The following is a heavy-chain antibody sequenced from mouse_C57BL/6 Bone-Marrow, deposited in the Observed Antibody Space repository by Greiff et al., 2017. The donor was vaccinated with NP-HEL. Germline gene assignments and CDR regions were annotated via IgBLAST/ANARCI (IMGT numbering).Heavy chain of an antibody. Sequence: VQLQQSGPELVKPGASVKISCKASGYSFTGYYMNWVKQSPEKSLEWIGEINPSTGGTTYNQKFKAKATLTVDKSSSTAYMQLKSLTSEDSAVYYCASAVLLYGSSGDWYFDVWGTGTTVTVSS. D-gene: IGHD1-1*01. CDR3: ASAVLLYGSSGDWYFDV. CDR1: GYSFTGYY. J-gene: IGHJ1*03. CDR2: INPSTGGT. V-gene: IGHV1-42*01.